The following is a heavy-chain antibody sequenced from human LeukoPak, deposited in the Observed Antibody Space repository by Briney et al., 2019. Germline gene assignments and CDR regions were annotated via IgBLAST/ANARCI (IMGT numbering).Heavy chain of an antibody. V-gene: IGHV3-23*01. CDR2: ISGSGNST. J-gene: IGHJ5*02. D-gene: IGHD4-11*01. Sequence: GGSLRLSCAASGFTFSSYAMTWVRQAPGKGLEWVSAISGSGNSTYYAESVNGRFTISRDNSKNTMYLQMSSLRAEDTAIYYCAKLGLFGATTDYNWFDPWGQGTPVTVSS. CDR3: AKLGLFGATTDYNWFDP. CDR1: GFTFSSYA.